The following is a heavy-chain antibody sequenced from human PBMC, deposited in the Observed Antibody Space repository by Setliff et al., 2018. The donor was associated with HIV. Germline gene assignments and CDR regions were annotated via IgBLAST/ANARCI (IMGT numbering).Heavy chain of an antibody. CDR3: TPITGYYMDV. CDR2: IRSIANSHAT. D-gene: IGHD1-20*01. Sequence: GGSLRLSCATSEFTFSDSAMHWVRQASGKGLEWVGRIRSIANSHATTYAASVKGRFTISRDDSKNTAYLQMDRLRTEDTAVYYCTPITGYYMDVWGKGTTVTVSS. CDR1: EFTFSDSA. V-gene: IGHV3-73*01. J-gene: IGHJ6*03.